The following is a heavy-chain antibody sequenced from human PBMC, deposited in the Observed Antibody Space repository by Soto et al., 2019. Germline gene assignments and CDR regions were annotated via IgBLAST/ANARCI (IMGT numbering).Heavy chain of an antibody. CDR3: ASRIAVPGPSGLFDY. CDR1: GASVGTTSYF. Sequence: KTSETLSLTCSVSGASVGTTSYFWGWIRQSPGKGLEWIGSLYHRGTTFYNPSLKSRVTISVDTSKNQFSLKLNSANATDTAVYYCASRIAVPGPSGLFDYWGQGTQVTVSS. J-gene: IGHJ4*02. CDR2: LYHRGTT. V-gene: IGHV4-39*01. D-gene: IGHD6-19*01.